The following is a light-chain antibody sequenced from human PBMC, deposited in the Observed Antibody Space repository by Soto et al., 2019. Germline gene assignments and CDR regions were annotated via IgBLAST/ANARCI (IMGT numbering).Light chain of an antibody. Sequence: QSVLTQPPSVSGAPGQRVSISCSGSSSNIGAGFDVHWYQQFPGAAPKLLIYSDVNRPSGVPYRFSASKSGTSASLTITGLQTEDEAHYYCQSYTTSTSFILFGGGTKLTVL. V-gene: IGLV1-40*01. CDR3: QSYTTSTSFIL. CDR2: SDV. J-gene: IGLJ2*01. CDR1: SSNIGAGFD.